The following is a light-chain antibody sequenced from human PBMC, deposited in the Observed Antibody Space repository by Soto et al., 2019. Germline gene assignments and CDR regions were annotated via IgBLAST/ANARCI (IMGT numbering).Light chain of an antibody. J-gene: IGKJ5*01. Sequence: EIVFTQSPATLSLSPGERATLSCRASQSVSSYLAWYQQKPGQAPRLLIYDASSRATGIPARFSGRGSGTDFTLTISSLEPEDFAVYYCQQYNNWPPNFGQGTRLEIK. CDR2: DAS. CDR1: QSVSSY. CDR3: QQYNNWPPN. V-gene: IGKV3-11*01.